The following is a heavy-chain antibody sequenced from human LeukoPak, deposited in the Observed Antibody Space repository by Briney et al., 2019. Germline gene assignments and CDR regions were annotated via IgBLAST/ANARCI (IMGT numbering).Heavy chain of an antibody. CDR1: GYSLISYW. D-gene: IGHD6-19*01. CDR3: ARLTYRSGSIDY. Sequence: GESLKISCKGSGYSLISYWIGWVRQMPGKGLEWMGIIYPGDSDTRDSPSFQGQVTISADKSISTAYLQWSSLKASDTAMYYCARLTYRSGSIDYWGQGTLVTVSS. CDR2: IYPGDSDT. J-gene: IGHJ4*02. V-gene: IGHV5-51*01.